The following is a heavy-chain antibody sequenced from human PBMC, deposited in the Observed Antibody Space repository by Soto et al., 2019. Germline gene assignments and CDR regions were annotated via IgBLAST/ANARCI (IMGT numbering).Heavy chain of an antibody. CDR3: AKGYSSGWYVKEPSDY. D-gene: IGHD6-19*01. CDR2: ISGSGGST. V-gene: IGHV3-23*01. CDR1: GFTFSSYA. J-gene: IGHJ4*02. Sequence: GSLRLSCAASGFTFSSYAMSWVRQAPGKGLEWVSAISGSGGSTYYADSVKGRFTISRDNSKNTLYLQMNSLRAEDTAVYYCAKGYSSGWYVKEPSDYWGQGTLVTVSS.